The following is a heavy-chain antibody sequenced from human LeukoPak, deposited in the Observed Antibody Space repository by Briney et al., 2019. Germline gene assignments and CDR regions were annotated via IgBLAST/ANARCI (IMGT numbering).Heavy chain of an antibody. J-gene: IGHJ6*02. D-gene: IGHD2-2*02. V-gene: IGHV5-51*01. CDR3: GRDWLRGCTNTSCYTAFFYYEMDG. CDR1: GYSFVDYW. Sequence: GESLKISCKGSGYSFVDYWIGWVRQMPGKGPEWMGIIFPHESDIKYNPSFQGQVTISVDNSISTAYVRWSSLKPPHTAIYYCGRDWLRGCTNTSCYTAFFYYEMDGWGQGTTVTVSS. CDR2: IFPHESDI.